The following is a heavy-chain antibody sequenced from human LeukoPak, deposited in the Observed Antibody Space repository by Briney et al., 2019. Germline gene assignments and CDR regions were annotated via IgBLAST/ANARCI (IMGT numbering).Heavy chain of an antibody. CDR3: AKEFGESYQLLYCLDY. CDR2: ISYDGSNK. CDR1: GFTFSSYG. J-gene: IGHJ4*02. D-gene: IGHD2-2*02. Sequence: GGSLRLSCAASGFTFSSYGMHWVRQAPGKGLEWVAVISYDGSNKYYADSVKGRFTISRDNSKNTLYLQMNSLRAEDTAVYYCAKEFGESYQLLYCLDYWGQGTLVTVSS. V-gene: IGHV3-30*18.